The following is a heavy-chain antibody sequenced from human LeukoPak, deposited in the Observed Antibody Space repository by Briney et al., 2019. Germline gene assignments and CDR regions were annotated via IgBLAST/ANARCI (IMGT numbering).Heavy chain of an antibody. Sequence: GGSLRLSCAASGFTFSSYAMSWVRQAPGKGLEWVSAISGSGGSTYYADSVKGRFTISRDNSKNTLYLQMNSLRAEDTAVYYCAKDLKPNYYDSSGYFDYWGQGTLVTVSS. J-gene: IGHJ4*02. V-gene: IGHV3-23*01. CDR1: GFTFSSYA. D-gene: IGHD3-22*01. CDR3: AKDLKPNYYDSSGYFDY. CDR2: ISGSGGST.